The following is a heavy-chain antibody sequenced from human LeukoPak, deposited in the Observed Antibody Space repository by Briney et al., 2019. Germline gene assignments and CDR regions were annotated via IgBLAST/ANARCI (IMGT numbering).Heavy chain of an antibody. CDR3: ARDLLNEWELLQIFDY. J-gene: IGHJ4*02. Sequence: RGASVTVPCKASGYTFTSYGISWVRQAPGQGLEWMGWISAYNGNTNYAQKLQGRVTMTTDTSTSTAYMELRSLRSDDTAVYYCARDLLNEWELLQIFDYWGQGTLVTVSS. CDR1: GYTFTSYG. CDR2: ISAYNGNT. V-gene: IGHV1-18*01. D-gene: IGHD1-26*01.